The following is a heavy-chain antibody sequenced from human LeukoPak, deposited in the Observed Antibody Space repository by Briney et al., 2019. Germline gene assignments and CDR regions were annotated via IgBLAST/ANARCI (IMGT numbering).Heavy chain of an antibody. V-gene: IGHV4-59*08. CDR2: IYYSGNT. CDR1: GGSFSGYY. Sequence: SETLSLTCAVYGGSFSGYYWSWIRQPPGKGLEWIGYIYYSGNTNYNPSLKSRVTISVDTSKNQFSLRLSSVTAADTAVYYCARTSIAAAGTIDDWGQGTLVTVSS. CDR3: ARTSIAAAGTIDD. J-gene: IGHJ4*02. D-gene: IGHD6-13*01.